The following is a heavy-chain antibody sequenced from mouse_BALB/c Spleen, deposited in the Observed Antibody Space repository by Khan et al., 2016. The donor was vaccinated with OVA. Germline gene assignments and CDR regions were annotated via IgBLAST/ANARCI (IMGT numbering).Heavy chain of an antibody. V-gene: IGHV2-3*01. CDR3: AKGGDGSTYAMDY. CDR2: IWGDGST. CDR1: GFSLTTYG. J-gene: IGHJ4*01. D-gene: IGHD2-3*01. Sequence: QVQLKQSGPGLVAPSQSLSITCTVSGFSLTTYGVNWIRQPPGKGLEWLGVIWGDGSTNYHSALLSRLSISKDNSKSQVFLKLNSLQTDDTATYYGAKGGDGSTYAMDYWGQGTSVTVSS.